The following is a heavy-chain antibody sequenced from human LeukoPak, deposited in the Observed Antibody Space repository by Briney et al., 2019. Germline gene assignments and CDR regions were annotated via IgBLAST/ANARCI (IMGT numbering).Heavy chain of an antibody. CDR3: ARQRVRGVMGGYLDY. CDR1: GFTFTGYY. V-gene: IGHV1-2*02. D-gene: IGHD3-10*01. J-gene: IGHJ4*02. CDR2: INPNSGGT. Sequence: GASVKVCCKAAGFTFTGYYMHWVRQAPGQGLEWMGWINPNSGGTNYAQKFQGSVTMTRDMSITTHYMELTSLKSDDTAVYYCARQRVRGVMGGYLDYWRQGTLVTVSS.